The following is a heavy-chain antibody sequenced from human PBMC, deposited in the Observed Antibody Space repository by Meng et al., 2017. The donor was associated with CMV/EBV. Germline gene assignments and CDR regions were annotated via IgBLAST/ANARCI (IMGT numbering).Heavy chain of an antibody. CDR3: AGTARNYYYYGMDV. CDR1: GSTASSNY. D-gene: IGHD2-21*02. V-gene: IGHV3-66*02. Sequence: GGLLRPSCAASGSTASSNYMSWVRQAPGKGLEWVSVIYSGGSTYYADSVKGRFTISRDNSKNTLYLQMNSLRPEDTAVYYCAGTARNYYYYGMDVWGQGTTVTVSS. J-gene: IGHJ6*02. CDR2: IYSGGST.